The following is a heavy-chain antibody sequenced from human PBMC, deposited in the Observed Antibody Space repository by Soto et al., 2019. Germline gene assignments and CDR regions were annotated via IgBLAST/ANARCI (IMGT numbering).Heavy chain of an antibody. V-gene: IGHV3-23*01. Sequence: GSLRLSCASSGCSFSSYAMSWVRQAPGKGLEWVSRISGNGRSTYYADSVKGRFTISRDNSKNTLDLQMDSLRAEDTAVYYCAKGGYYDYWGQGILVTVS. CDR2: ISGNGRST. CDR3: AKGGYYDY. CDR1: GCSFSSYA. J-gene: IGHJ4*02. D-gene: IGHD2-15*01.